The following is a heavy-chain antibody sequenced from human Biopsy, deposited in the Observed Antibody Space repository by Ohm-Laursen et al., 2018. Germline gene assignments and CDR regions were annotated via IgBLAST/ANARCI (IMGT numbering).Heavy chain of an antibody. J-gene: IGHJ4*02. CDR3: AKGRSAVISAALNY. CDR2: IWYDGSNG. D-gene: IGHD2-2*01. CDR1: GFIFNYG. Sequence: SLRLSCTASGFIFNYGMHWVRQAPGKGLEWVAVIWYDGSNGNYADSVKGRFTISRDNSNNTLYLQMNSLRAEDTAVYYCAKGRSAVISAALNYWGQGALVTVSS. V-gene: IGHV3-33*06.